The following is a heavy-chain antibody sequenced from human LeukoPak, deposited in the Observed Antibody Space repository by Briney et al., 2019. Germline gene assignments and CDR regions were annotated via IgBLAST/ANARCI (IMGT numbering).Heavy chain of an antibody. Sequence: GGSLRLSCAASGFTFSSYGMHWVRQAPGKGLEWVAFIRYDGSNKYYADSVKGRFTISRDNSKNTLYLQMNSLRAEDTAVYYFAIVWCGESPYYFDYWGQGTLVTVSS. CDR3: AIVWCGESPYYFDY. V-gene: IGHV3-30*02. J-gene: IGHJ4*02. D-gene: IGHD3-10*01. CDR1: GFTFSSYG. CDR2: IRYDGSNK.